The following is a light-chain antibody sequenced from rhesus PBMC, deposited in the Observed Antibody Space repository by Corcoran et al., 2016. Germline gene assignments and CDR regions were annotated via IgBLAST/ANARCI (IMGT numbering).Light chain of an antibody. CDR3: QQYNTLPWT. J-gene: IGKJ1*01. CDR1: QGITTY. V-gene: IGKV1-32*01. CDR2: NTN. Sequence: DIQMTQSPSSLSASVRDRVTITCRASQGITTYLNWYQQKPGKAPNLMIYNTNRLESGVPSRFSGSRAGTEFTPTISSLQPGDFATYYSQQYNTLPWTLGQGTKVEIK.